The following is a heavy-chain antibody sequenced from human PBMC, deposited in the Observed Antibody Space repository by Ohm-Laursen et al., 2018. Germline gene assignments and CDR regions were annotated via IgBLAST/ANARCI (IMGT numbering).Heavy chain of an antibody. CDR1: GFTFSTYW. CDR3: AKDRGRKMATTDAFDI. J-gene: IGHJ3*02. Sequence: SLRLSCAASGFTFSTYWMFWVRQAPGKGLEWVASVNEDASEKYYVDSVKGRFTISRDNSKNTLYLQMNSLRAEDTAVYYCAKDRGRKMATTDAFDIWGQGTMVTVSS. D-gene: IGHD5-24*01. CDR2: VNEDASEK. V-gene: IGHV3-7*03.